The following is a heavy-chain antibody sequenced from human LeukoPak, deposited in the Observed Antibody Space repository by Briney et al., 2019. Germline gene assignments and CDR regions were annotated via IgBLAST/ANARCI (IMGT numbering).Heavy chain of an antibody. CDR2: INHSGST. V-gene: IGHV4-34*01. CDR3: AGAFTSSPRAGWFDP. D-gene: IGHD6-25*01. Sequence: SETLSLTCAVYGGSFSGYYWSWIRQPPGKGLEWIGEINHSGSTNYNPSLKSRVTISVDTSKNQFSLQLSYVTAADTAVYYCAGAFTSSPRAGWFDPWGQRTLVTVPS. CDR1: GGSFSGYY. J-gene: IGHJ5*02.